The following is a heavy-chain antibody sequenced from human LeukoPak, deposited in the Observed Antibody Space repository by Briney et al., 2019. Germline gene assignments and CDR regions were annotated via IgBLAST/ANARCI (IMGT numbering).Heavy chain of an antibody. D-gene: IGHD6-13*01. V-gene: IGHV4-34*01. CDR2: INHSGST. J-gene: IGHJ4*02. CDR3: ARPGCSSSWYGGRFDY. CDR1: GGSFSGYY. Sequence: SETLSLTCAVYGGSFSGYYWSWIRQPPGKGLEWIGEINHSGSTNYNPSLKSRVTISVDTSKNQFSLKLSSVTAADTAVYYCARPGCSSSWYGGRFDYWGQGTLVTVSS.